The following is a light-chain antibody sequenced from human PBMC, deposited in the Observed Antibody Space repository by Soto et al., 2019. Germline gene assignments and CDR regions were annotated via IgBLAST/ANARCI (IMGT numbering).Light chain of an antibody. J-gene: IGLJ2*01. CDR2: LNTDGSH. V-gene: IGLV4-69*01. Sequence: QPVLTQSPSASASLGASVKLTCTLSSGHSRYAIAWHQQQPEKGPRYLMKLNTDGSHSKGDGIPDRFSGSSSGAERYLTISSLQSEDEADYYCQTWAVRPGALALVFGGGTKLTVL. CDR1: SGHSRYA. CDR3: QTWAVRPGALALV.